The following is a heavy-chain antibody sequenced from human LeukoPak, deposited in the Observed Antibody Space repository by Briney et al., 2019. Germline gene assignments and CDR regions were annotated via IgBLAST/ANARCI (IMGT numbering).Heavy chain of an antibody. J-gene: IGHJ6*03. CDR3: ARVDVVVPAATEYADYYCYYMDV. Sequence: SVKVSCKASGGTFSSYAISWVRQAPGQGLEWMGGIIPIFGTANYAQKFQGRVTITADESTSTAYMELSSLRSEDTAAYYCARVDVVVPAATEYADYYCYYMDVWGKGTTVTVSS. CDR1: GGTFSSYA. V-gene: IGHV1-69*01. CDR2: IIPIFGTA. D-gene: IGHD2-2*01.